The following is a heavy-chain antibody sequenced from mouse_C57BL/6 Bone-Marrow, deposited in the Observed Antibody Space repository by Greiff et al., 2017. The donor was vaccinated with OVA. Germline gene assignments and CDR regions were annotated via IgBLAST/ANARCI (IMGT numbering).Heavy chain of an antibody. V-gene: IGHV1-15*01. CDR3: TRGYSNYYAMDY. Sequence: VQLQQSGAELVRPGASVTLSCKASGYTFTDYEMHWVKQTPVHGLEWIGAIDPETGGTAYNQKFKGKVILTADKSSSTAYMELRSLTSEDSAVYYCTRGYSNYYAMDYWGQGTSVTVSS. J-gene: IGHJ4*01. CDR1: GYTFTDYE. D-gene: IGHD2-5*01. CDR2: IDPETGGT.